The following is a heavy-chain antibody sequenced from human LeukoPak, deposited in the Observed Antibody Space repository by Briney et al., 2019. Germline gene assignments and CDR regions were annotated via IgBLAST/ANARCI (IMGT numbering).Heavy chain of an antibody. CDR2: ISGSGDNT. Sequence: GGSLRLSCAASGFTFSSYAMSWVRQAPGKGLEWVSGISGSGDNTYYADSVKGRFTISRDNSKNTLYVQVNSLGSEDTAAYYCAKGSYYDSSGSFYFDYWGQGTLVTVSS. V-gene: IGHV3-23*01. J-gene: IGHJ4*02. CDR3: AKGSYYDSSGSFYFDY. CDR1: GFTFSSYA. D-gene: IGHD3-22*01.